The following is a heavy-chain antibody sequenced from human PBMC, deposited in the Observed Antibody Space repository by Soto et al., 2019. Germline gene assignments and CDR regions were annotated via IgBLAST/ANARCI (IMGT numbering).Heavy chain of an antibody. CDR3: ARGTPKPRYGSGWSRFDS. V-gene: IGHV4-34*01. CDR1: GGSFSGYY. CDR2: NHHSGGA. J-gene: IGHJ4*02. D-gene: IGHD6-19*01. Sequence: QVQLQQWGAGLLKPSETLSLTCAVYGGSFSGYYWSWIRQPPGKGLEWIGENHHSGGANYNPSLKSRVTISLDTSKNQFSLKLNSLVAADTAVYCCARGTPKPRYGSGWSRFDSWGQGTLVTVSS.